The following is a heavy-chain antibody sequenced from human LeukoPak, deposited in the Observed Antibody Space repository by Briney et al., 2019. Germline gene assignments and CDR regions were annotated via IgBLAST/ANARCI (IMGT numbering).Heavy chain of an antibody. D-gene: IGHD1-1*01. CDR2: IYHSGST. J-gene: IGHJ6*02. V-gene: IGHV4-59*01. CDR3: ARDAGHQLSRRNYYAMDV. CDR1: GGSISAFY. Sequence: SETLSLTCTISGGSISAFYWSWIRQPPGKGLEWIGNIYHSGSTNYNPSLKSRVTISVDASKNQFSLKLSSVTAADTAVYYCARDAGHQLSRRNYYAMDVWGQGTTVTVSS.